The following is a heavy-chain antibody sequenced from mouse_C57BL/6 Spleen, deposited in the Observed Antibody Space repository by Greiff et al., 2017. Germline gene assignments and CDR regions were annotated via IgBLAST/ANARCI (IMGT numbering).Heavy chain of an antibody. Sequence: VQLQQSGPELVKPGASVKISCKASGYAFSSSWMNWVKQRPGKGLEWIGRIYPGDGDTNYNGKFKGKATLTADKSSSTAYMQLSSLTSEDSAVYFCARGPYGSTLDYWGQGTTLTVAS. CDR3: ARGPYGSTLDY. CDR1: GYAFSSSW. J-gene: IGHJ2*01. V-gene: IGHV1-82*01. D-gene: IGHD1-1*01. CDR2: IYPGDGDT.